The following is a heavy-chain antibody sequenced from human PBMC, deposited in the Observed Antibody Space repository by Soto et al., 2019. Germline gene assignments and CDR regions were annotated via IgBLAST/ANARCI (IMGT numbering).Heavy chain of an antibody. CDR3: AREERIPDFDY. V-gene: IGHV1-2*02. CDR2: INPNSGGT. J-gene: IGHJ4*02. Sequence: ASVKVSCKTSGYTFTGYYMHWVRQAPGQGLEWMGWINPNSGGTNYAQKFQGRVTMTRDTCISTDYMELSRLRSYGTAVYYCAREERIPDFDYWGQGTRCTVAS. D-gene: IGHD2-15*01. CDR1: GYTFTGYY.